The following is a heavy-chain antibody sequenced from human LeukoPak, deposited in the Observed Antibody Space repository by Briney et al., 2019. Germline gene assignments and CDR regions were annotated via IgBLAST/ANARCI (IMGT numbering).Heavy chain of an antibody. Sequence: GGSLRLSCAASGFTFTTYSMSWVRQAPGKGLESVSAIRGSGGSTYYADSVKGRFTISRDDSKSTLYLQMNSLRAEDTAVYHCVTFYYDSSGSYVHYWGQGILVTVSS. CDR1: GFTFTTYS. J-gene: IGHJ4*02. D-gene: IGHD3-22*01. CDR3: VTFYYDSSGSYVHY. V-gene: IGHV3-23*01. CDR2: IRGSGGST.